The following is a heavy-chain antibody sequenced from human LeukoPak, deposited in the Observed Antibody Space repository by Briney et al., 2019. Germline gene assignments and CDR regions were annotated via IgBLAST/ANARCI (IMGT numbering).Heavy chain of an antibody. Sequence: GGSLRLSCAASGFTFSSYGMHWVRQAPGKGLEWVAVISYDGSNKYYADSVKGRFTISRDSSKNTLYLQMNSLRAEDTAVYYCAKAKLRYFDWLDDYWGQGTLVTVSS. J-gene: IGHJ4*02. D-gene: IGHD3-9*01. V-gene: IGHV3-30*18. CDR3: AKAKLRYFDWLDDY. CDR2: ISYDGSNK. CDR1: GFTFSSYG.